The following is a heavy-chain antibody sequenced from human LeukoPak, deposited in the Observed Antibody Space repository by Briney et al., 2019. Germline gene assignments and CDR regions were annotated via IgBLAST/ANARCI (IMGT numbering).Heavy chain of an antibody. J-gene: IGHJ4*02. CDR2: IWYDGTNK. Sequence: GGSLRLSCAASGFTFSSYGMHWVRQAPGKGLEWVAVIWYDGTNKYYADSVKGRFTVSRDDSKNTLYLQMNSLRAEDTAVYYCAKDGGLWVSAHWGDSWGRGTLVTVSS. V-gene: IGHV3-33*06. CDR3: AKDGGLWVSAHWGDS. D-gene: IGHD7-27*01. CDR1: GFTFSSYG.